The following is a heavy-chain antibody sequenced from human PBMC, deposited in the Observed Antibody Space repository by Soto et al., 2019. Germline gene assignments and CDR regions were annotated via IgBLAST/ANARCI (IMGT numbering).Heavy chain of an antibody. Sequence: WETLSLTCTVSGGSISSYYWSWIRQPPGKGLEWIGYIYYSGSTNYNPSLKSRVTISVDTSKNQFSLKLSSVTAADTAVYYCALWSNYVSFFDYWGQGTLVTVSS. CDR1: GGSISSYY. CDR2: IYYSGST. CDR3: ALWSNYVSFFDY. D-gene: IGHD4-4*01. J-gene: IGHJ4*02. V-gene: IGHV4-59*01.